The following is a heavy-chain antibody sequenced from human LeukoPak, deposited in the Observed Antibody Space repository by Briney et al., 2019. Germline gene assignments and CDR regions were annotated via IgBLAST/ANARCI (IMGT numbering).Heavy chain of an antibody. CDR3: AKDHSQQLVRSYYYYYGMDV. J-gene: IGHJ6*02. D-gene: IGHD6-13*01. V-gene: IGHV3-30*18. Sequence: GGSLRLSCAASGFTFSSYGMHWVRQAPGKGLEWVAVISYDGSNKYYADSVEGRFTISRDNSKNTLYLQMNSLRAEDTAVYYCAKDHSQQLVRSYYYYYGMDVWGQGTTVTVSS. CDR2: ISYDGSNK. CDR1: GFTFSSYG.